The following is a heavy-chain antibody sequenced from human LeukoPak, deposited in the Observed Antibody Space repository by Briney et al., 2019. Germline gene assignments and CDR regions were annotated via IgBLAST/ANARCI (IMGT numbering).Heavy chain of an antibody. V-gene: IGHV1-2*02. Sequence: ASVKVSCKASGYTFTGYYMHWVRQAPGQGLEWMGWINPNSGGTNYAQKFQGRVTMTRDTSISTAYMELSRLRSDDTAVYYCARDSGASWVFDYWGQGTLVTVSS. CDR3: ARDSGASWVFDY. J-gene: IGHJ4*02. CDR2: INPNSGGT. D-gene: IGHD1-26*01. CDR1: GYTFTGYY.